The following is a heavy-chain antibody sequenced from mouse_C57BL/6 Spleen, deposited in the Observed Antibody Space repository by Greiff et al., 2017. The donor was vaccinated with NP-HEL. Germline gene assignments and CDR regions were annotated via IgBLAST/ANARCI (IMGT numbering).Heavy chain of an antibody. CDR1: GYTFTDYE. D-gene: IGHD2-4*01. J-gene: IGHJ3*01. CDR3: TPYDYDVRDAY. V-gene: IGHV1-15*01. CDR2: IDPETGGT. Sequence: LVESGAELVRPGASVTLSCKASGYTFTDYEMHWVKQTPVHGLEWIGAIDPETGGTAYNQKFKGKAILTADKSSSTAYMELRSLTSEDSAVYYCTPYDYDVRDAYWGQGTLVTVSA.